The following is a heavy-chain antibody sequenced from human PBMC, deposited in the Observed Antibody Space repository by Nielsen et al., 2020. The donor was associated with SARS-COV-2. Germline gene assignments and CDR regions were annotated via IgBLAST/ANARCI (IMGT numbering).Heavy chain of an antibody. CDR3: AREGGLSVDYYYYGMDV. CDR1: GFTFSSYG. V-gene: IGHV3-33*01. J-gene: IGHJ6*02. Sequence: GESLKISCAASGFTFSSYGMHWVRQAPGKGLEWVAVIWYDGSNKYYADSVKGRFAISRDNSKNTLYLQMNSLRAEDTAVYYCAREGGLSVDYYYYGMDVWGQGTTVTVSS. CDR2: IWYDGSNK. D-gene: IGHD3-16*01.